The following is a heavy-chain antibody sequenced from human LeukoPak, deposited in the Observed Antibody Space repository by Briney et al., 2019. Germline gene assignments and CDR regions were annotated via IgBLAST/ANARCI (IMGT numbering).Heavy chain of an antibody. V-gene: IGHV3-9*01. CDR1: GLTFGNFA. CDR2: ITWNSDSI. D-gene: IGHD3-22*01. CDR3: AKDMYDSSGKLDY. J-gene: IGHJ4*02. Sequence: GGSLRLSCTASGLTFGNFAMHWVRLVPGKGLEWVSGITWNSDSIGYADSVKGRFTISRDNTKNSLYLQMNSLRPEDTALYFCAKDMYDSSGKLDYWGQGTLVTVSS.